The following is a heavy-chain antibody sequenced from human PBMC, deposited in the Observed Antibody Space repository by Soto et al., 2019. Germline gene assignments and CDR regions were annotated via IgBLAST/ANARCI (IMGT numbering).Heavy chain of an antibody. CDR2: ISAYNGNT. CDR1: GYTFTSYG. D-gene: IGHD2-21*02. V-gene: IGHV1-18*01. CDR3: ARDLVTGDRDKSGY. J-gene: IGHJ4*02. Sequence: ASGKVSCKASGYTFTSYGISWVLQAPGQGLEWMGWISAYNGNTNYVQKLQGRVTMTTDTSTSTAYMELRSLRSDDTAVYYCARDLVTGDRDKSGYWGQGTLVTVSS.